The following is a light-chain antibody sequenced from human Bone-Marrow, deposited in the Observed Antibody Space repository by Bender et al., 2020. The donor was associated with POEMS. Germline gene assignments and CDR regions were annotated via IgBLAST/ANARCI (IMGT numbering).Light chain of an antibody. CDR2: EGS. V-gene: IGLV2-14*02. J-gene: IGLJ2*01. Sequence: QSALTQPASVSGSPGQSITISCTGTSSDVGSYNLVSWYQQHPGKAPKLMIYEGSKPPSAVSNRFSGSKAGNTASLTISGLQAEDEADYYCTSYTTRGTLVFGGGTKVTVL. CDR3: TSYTTRGTLV. CDR1: SSDVGSYNL.